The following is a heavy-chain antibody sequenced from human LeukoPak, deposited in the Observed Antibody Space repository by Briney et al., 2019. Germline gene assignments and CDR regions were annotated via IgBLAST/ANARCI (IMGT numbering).Heavy chain of an antibody. J-gene: IGHJ4*02. CDR2: INHSGST. D-gene: IGHD2-21*02. Sequence: PSETLSLTCAVYGGSFSGYYWSWIRQPPGKGLEWIGEINHSGSTNYNPSLKSRVTMSVDTSKNQFSLKLSSVTAADTAVYYCARASMLAYCGGDCSYFDYWGQGTLVTVSS. V-gene: IGHV4-34*01. CDR3: ARASMLAYCGGDCSYFDY. CDR1: GGSFSGYY.